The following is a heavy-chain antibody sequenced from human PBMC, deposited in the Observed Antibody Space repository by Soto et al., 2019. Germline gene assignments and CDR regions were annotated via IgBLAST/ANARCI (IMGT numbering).Heavy chain of an antibody. Sequence: GGSLRLSCAASGFTFSSYAMSWVRQAPGKGLEWVSAISGSGGSTYYADFVKGRFTISRDNSKNTLYLQMNSLRAEDTAVYYCAKDSPGYSSDTGYAFDIWGQGTMVTVSS. D-gene: IGHD6-19*01. J-gene: IGHJ3*02. V-gene: IGHV3-23*01. CDR1: GFTFSSYA. CDR2: ISGSGGST. CDR3: AKDSPGYSSDTGYAFDI.